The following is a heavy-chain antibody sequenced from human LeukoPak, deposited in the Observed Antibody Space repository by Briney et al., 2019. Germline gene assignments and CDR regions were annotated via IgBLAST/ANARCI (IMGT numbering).Heavy chain of an antibody. J-gene: IGHJ4*02. CDR2: ISSSSSYI. CDR1: GFTFSSYS. Sequence: PGGSLRLSCAACGFTFSSYSMNWVRQAPGKGLEWVSSISSSSSYIYYADSVKGRFTISRDNAKNPLYLQMNGLRAEDTAVYYCARDDNLTPSGYSYGDYWGQGTLVTVSS. V-gene: IGHV3-21*01. D-gene: IGHD5-18*01. CDR3: ARDDNLTPSGYSYGDY.